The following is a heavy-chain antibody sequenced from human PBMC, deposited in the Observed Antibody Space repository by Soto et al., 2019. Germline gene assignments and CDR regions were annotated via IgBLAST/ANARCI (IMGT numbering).Heavy chain of an antibody. CDR3: SREPRITIFGVVNPEAWFDH. D-gene: IGHD3-3*01. V-gene: IGHV1-2*04. CDR1: GYTFTGYY. J-gene: IGHJ5*02. Sequence: ASVKVSCKASGYTFTGYYMHWVRQAPGQGLEWMGWINPNSGGTNYAQKFQGWVTMTRDTSISTAYMELSRLRSDDTAVYYCSREPRITIFGVVNPEAWFDHWGQGTLVTVSS. CDR2: INPNSGGT.